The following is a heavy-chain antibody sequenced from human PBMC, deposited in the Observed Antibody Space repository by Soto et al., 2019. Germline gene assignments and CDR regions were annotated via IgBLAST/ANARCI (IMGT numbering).Heavy chain of an antibody. J-gene: IGHJ6*02. CDR3: ATSSGSAYGLDV. D-gene: IGHD3-10*01. Sequence: QVQLQESGPGLVRPSGTLSLTCAVSAGSISTTNWYVWVRQPTGMGLEWIGEIYHTGTTTYNPSLKSRVTMSVDTSKNQFSLRLSFVTAADTAVYYCATSSGSAYGLDVWGPGATVTVSS. V-gene: IGHV4-4*02. CDR2: IYHTGTT. CDR1: AGSISTTNW.